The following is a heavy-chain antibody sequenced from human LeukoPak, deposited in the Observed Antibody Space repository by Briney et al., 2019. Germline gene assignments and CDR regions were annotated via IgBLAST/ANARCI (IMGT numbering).Heavy chain of an antibody. V-gene: IGHV7-4-1*02. CDR1: GYTFTSYA. CDR3: ARAGVAAAGPWYYYYGMDV. Sequence: ASVKVSCKASGYTFTSYAMNWVRQAPGQGLEWMGWINTNTGNPTYAQGFTGRFVFSLDTSVSTAYLQISSLKAEDTAVYYCARAGVAAAGPWYYYYGMDVWGQGTTVTVSS. D-gene: IGHD6-13*01. J-gene: IGHJ6*02. CDR2: INTNTGNP.